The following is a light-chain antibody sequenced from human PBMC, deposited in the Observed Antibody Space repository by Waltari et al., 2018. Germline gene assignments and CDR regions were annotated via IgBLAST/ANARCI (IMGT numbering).Light chain of an antibody. CDR1: QGISTY. V-gene: IGKV1-9*01. CDR2: AAS. Sequence: DIQLTQSPSFLSASVRDRVTITCRASQGISTYLAWYQQKPGKAPKLLIYAASTLQSDIPSRFSGSGSGTEFTLTISSLQPEDFATYYCQQYYSDLYTFGQGTKLEIK. CDR3: QQYYSDLYT. J-gene: IGKJ2*01.